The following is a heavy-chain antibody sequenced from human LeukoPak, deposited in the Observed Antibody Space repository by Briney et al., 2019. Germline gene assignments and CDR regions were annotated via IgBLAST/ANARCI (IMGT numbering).Heavy chain of an antibody. D-gene: IGHD4-23*01. CDR1: GGSISSGGYC. V-gene: IGHV4-31*03. CDR2: IYYSGST. Sequence: SETLSLTCTVSGGSISSGGYCWSRNRPHPGQGLEWIVYIYYSGSTYYNPSIKSRITISVDTYKYQFSLKPSSVAAAAMAVYSCARNRVVVTSAFAFDIWGQGTMVTVSS. CDR3: ARNRVVVTSAFAFDI. J-gene: IGHJ3*02.